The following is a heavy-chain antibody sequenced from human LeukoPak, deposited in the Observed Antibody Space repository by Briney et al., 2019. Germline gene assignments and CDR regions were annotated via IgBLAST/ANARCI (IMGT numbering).Heavy chain of an antibody. CDR1: GFTFSSYE. J-gene: IGHJ6*02. D-gene: IGHD6-6*01. CDR3: ARDPDSSSSSYPYYYYGMDV. V-gene: IGHV3-48*03. CDR2: ISSSGSTT. Sequence: GGSLRLSCAASGFTFSSYEMNWVRQAPGKGLEGVSYISSSGSTTFYADSVKGRFTISRDNAQNSLYLQMNSLRAEDTAVYYCARDPDSSSSSYPYYYYGMDVWGQGTTVTVSS.